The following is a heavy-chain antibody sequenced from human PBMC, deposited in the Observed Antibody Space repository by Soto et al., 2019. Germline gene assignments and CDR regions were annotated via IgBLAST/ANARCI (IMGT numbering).Heavy chain of an antibody. J-gene: IGHJ4*02. D-gene: IGHD6-13*01. CDR1: EVSCSGYD. CDR2: INHSGST. V-gene: IGHV4-34*01. Sequence: SDTLSISCAFYEVSCSGYDLSWIRQPPGKGLEWIGEINHSGSTNYNPSLKSRVTISVDTSKNQFSLKLSSVTAADTAVYYCAGGIAAAGTGYWGQGTMVNVS. CDR3: AGGIAAAGTGY.